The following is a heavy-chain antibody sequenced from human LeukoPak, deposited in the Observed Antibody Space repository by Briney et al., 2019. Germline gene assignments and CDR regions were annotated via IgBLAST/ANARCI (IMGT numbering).Heavy chain of an antibody. D-gene: IGHD6-6*01. V-gene: IGHV5-51*01. CDR3: ARAVSSSSGNFDY. CDR1: GYSFTSSW. Sequence: GESLKISCKGSGYSFTSSWIGWVRQMPGKGLEWMGVIYPGDSDTRYSPSFPGQVTMSADKSISTAYLQWSSLKASDTAIYYCARAVSSSSGNFDYWGQGTLVIVSS. J-gene: IGHJ4*02. CDR2: IYPGDSDT.